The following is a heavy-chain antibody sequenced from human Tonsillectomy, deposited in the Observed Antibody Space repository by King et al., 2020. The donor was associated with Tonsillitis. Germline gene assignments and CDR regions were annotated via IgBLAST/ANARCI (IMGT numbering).Heavy chain of an antibody. V-gene: IGHV3-33*08. CDR1: GFTFRSYG. D-gene: IGHD2-15*01. CDR2: IWYDGRKK. CDR3: SSRYWCGTRFQFDAFDI. Sequence: VQLVESGGGVVQPGRSLKLSCVASGFTFRSYGMHWVRQAPGKGLEWGAVIWYDGRKKCYADSVKGRFTISRDNSKNTVNLQMNSLRAEDTAMYYCSSRYWCGTRFQFDAFDIWSQGTMVTVSS. J-gene: IGHJ3*02.